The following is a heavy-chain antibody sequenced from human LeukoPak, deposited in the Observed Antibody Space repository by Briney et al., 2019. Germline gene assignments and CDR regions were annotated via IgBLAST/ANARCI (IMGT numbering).Heavy chain of an antibody. CDR3: AKGFLEWLLVDY. D-gene: IGHD3-3*01. V-gene: IGHV3-9*01. CDR2: ISWNSGSI. Sequence: GGSLRLSCAASGFTFDDYAMHWVRQAPGKGLEWVSGISWNSGSIGYADSVKGRFTISRDNAKNSLYLQMNSLRAEDTAVYYCAKGFLEWLLVDYWGQGTLVTVSS. J-gene: IGHJ4*02. CDR1: GFTFDDYA.